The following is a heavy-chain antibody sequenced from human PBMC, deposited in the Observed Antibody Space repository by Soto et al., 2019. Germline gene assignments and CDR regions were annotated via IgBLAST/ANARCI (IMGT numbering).Heavy chain of an antibody. J-gene: IGHJ4*02. Sequence: SGGSLRLSCAASGFTFSSYTMNWVRQAPGKGLEWVSSISTSSRDIYYADSVKGRFIISRDNAKDSLYLQMHSLTTEDTAVYYCERGAVDTTFDYCGQGTIVTVYS. CDR2: ISTSSRDI. D-gene: IGHD5-18*01. V-gene: IGHV3-21*01. CDR3: ERGAVDTTFDY. CDR1: GFTFSSYT.